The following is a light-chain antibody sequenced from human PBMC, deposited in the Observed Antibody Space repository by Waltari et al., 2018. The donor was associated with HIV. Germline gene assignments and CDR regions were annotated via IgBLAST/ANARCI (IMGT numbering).Light chain of an antibody. CDR3: QQYNNWWT. V-gene: IGKV3-15*01. J-gene: IGKJ1*01. CDR2: DAS. CDR1: QSVRSN. Sequence: ELVMTQSTATLSVSPGERATLSCRASQSVRSNLAWYQQKPGQAPRLLIYDASTRATGIPARFSGSGSGTEFSLTISSLQSEDFALYYCQQYNNWWTFGQGTKVEIK.